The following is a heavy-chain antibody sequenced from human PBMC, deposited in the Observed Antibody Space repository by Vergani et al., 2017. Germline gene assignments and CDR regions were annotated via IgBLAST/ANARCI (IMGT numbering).Heavy chain of an antibody. J-gene: IGHJ4*02. CDR1: GGSISSGSYY. Sequence: QVQLQESGPGLVKPSQTLSLTCTVSGGSISSGSYYWSWIRQPAGKGLEWIGRIYTSGSTNYNPSLKSRVTISVDTSKNQFSLKLSSVTAADTAVYYCAGGGYTAMGDYWGQGTLVTVS. CDR2: IYTSGST. CDR3: AGGGYTAMGDY. D-gene: IGHD5-18*01. V-gene: IGHV4-61*02.